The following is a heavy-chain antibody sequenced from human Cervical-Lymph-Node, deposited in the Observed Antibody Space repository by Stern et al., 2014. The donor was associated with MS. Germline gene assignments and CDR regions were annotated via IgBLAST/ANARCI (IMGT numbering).Heavy chain of an antibody. V-gene: IGHV4-39*01. D-gene: IGHD6-13*01. CDR1: GGSISSSSYY. Sequence: VQLVESGPGLVKPSETLSLTCTVSGGSISSSSYYWGWIRQPPGKGLEWIGRIYYSGSTYYNPSLKSRVTISVATSHNQFSLKLSSVTAADTAVYYCAIAAAYFDYWGQGTLVTVSS. J-gene: IGHJ4*02. CDR3: AIAAAYFDY. CDR2: IYYSGST.